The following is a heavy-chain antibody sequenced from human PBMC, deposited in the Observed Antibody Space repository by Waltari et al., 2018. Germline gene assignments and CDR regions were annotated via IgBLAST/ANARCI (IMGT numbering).Heavy chain of an antibody. J-gene: IGHJ4*02. Sequence: QVQLVESGGGVVQPGRSLRLSCAASGFTFSSYGMHWVRQAPGKGPEWVAVISYDGSDQNYADSVKGRFTISRDNTKNTLYLQMNSLRAEDTAVYYCARGGEGPYFDYWGQGALVTVSS. CDR1: GFTFSSYG. CDR2: ISYDGSDQ. V-gene: IGHV3-30*01. D-gene: IGHD3-16*01. CDR3: ARGGEGPYFDY.